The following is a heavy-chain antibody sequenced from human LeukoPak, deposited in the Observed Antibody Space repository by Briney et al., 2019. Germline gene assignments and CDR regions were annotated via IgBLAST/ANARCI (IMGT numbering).Heavy chain of an antibody. CDR1: GGSINDYS. V-gene: IGHV4-4*09. CDR3: ARRIQLWSYWHFDL. D-gene: IGHD5-18*01. CDR2: MFDRGSP. J-gene: IGHJ2*01. Sequence: SETLSLTCSVSGGSINDYSWGWVRQPPGKGLECIGYMFDRGSPNHHPSLQNRVTTSVDTSKNEFSLRLTSVTAADTAVYYCARRIQLWSYWHFDLWGRGTLVTVSS.